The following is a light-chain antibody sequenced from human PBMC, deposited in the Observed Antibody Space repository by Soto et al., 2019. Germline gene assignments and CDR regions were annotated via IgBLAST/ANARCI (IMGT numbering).Light chain of an antibody. CDR3: QQRSNWPRT. CDR1: QSVSSY. J-gene: IGKJ1*01. CDR2: DAS. V-gene: IGKV3-11*01. Sequence: EIVLTQSPATLSLSPGARATPXCRATQSVSSYLAWYQQKPGQAPRLLIYDASNRATGIPARFSGSGSGTDFTLTISSLEPEDFAVYYCQQRSNWPRTFGQGTKVDIK.